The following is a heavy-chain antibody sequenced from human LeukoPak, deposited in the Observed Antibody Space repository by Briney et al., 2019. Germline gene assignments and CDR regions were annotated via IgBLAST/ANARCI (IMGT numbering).Heavy chain of an antibody. CDR1: GFTVSSNY. CDR3: AKDKGSGSYSLPFDY. CDR2: IYSGGST. J-gene: IGHJ4*02. Sequence: PGGSLRLSCAASGFTVSSNYMSWVRQAPGKGLEWDSVIYSGGSTYYADSVKGRFTISRDNSKNTLYLQMNSLRAEDTAVYYCAKDKGSGSYSLPFDYWGQGTLVTVSS. D-gene: IGHD3-10*01. V-gene: IGHV3-53*01.